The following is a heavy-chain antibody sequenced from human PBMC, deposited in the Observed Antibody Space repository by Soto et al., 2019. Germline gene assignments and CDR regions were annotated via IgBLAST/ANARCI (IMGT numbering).Heavy chain of an antibody. V-gene: IGHV3-30*04. CDR2: ISYHGTEK. CDR3: AKDIGGGDIGNHGMDV. J-gene: IGHJ6*02. D-gene: IGHD5-12*01. Sequence: QVQLVESGGGVVQPGMSLRLSCADSGVTFTNYAMHWVRQAPGKGLEWVADISYHGTEKGYADSVKGRFTISRDNYKNALYVQTSGLRHEETAVYDFAKDIGGGDIGNHGMDVLGQGTTVIVSS. CDR1: GVTFTNYA.